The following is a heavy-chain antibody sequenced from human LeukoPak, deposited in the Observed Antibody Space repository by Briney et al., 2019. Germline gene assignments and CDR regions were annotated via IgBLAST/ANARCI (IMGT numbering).Heavy chain of an antibody. V-gene: IGHV4-39*07. CDR3: ARGFEYNYRYTFGY. Sequence: SETLSLTCSVSGGSITSGYYYWDWIRRSPERGLEWIGNIYHNGNTYYNPSLESRVTVSIDTSKNQFSLQLSSVTAADTAVYYCARGFEYNYRYTFGYWGQGTLVTVSS. CDR2: IYHNGNT. J-gene: IGHJ4*02. D-gene: IGHD5-18*01. CDR1: GGSITSGYYY.